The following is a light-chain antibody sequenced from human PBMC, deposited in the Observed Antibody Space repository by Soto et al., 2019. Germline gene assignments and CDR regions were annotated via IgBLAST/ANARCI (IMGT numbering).Light chain of an antibody. CDR2: GAS. CDR1: QSVRTN. J-gene: IGKJ2*01. V-gene: IGKV3-15*01. Sequence: EIVMTHSPATLSVSPGEGATLSCRASQSVRTNLAWYQQKPGQAPKLLIYGASTRATDIPARFSGSGSGTEFTLTISSLQSEDFAVYYCQQYNNWPPYTFGQGTILEIK. CDR3: QQYNNWPPYT.